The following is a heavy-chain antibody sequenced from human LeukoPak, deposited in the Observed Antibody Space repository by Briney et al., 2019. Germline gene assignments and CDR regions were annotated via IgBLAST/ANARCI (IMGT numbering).Heavy chain of an antibody. V-gene: IGHV3-74*01. Sequence: GGSLRLSCAASGNYWMQWVRQAPGKGLVWVSHINSDGSWTGYADSVKGRFTISKDNAKNTVYLQMNNLRAEDTAVYYCVSFYETYWGRGTLVTVSS. J-gene: IGHJ4*02. CDR2: INSDGSWT. CDR1: GNYW. D-gene: IGHD2-2*01. CDR3: VSFYETY.